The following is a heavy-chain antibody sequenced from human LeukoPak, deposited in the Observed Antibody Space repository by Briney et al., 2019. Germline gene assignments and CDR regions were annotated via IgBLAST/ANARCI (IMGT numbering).Heavy chain of an antibody. CDR2: ISSSTSTI. CDR3: GRVRCSGSYVDY. Sequence: GGSLRLSCAASGFTFSTYNMNWVRQAPGRGLEGVSYISSSTSTIFYADSVEGRFTLSRHNAKHSLYLQMNSVRREDTAVYYCGRVRCSGSYVDYWGQGTLVTVSS. V-gene: IGHV3-48*01. CDR1: GFTFSTYN. J-gene: IGHJ4*02. D-gene: IGHD3-10*02.